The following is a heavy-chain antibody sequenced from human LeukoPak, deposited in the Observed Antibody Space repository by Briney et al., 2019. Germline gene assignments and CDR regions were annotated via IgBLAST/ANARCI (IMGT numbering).Heavy chain of an antibody. V-gene: IGHV3-23*01. D-gene: IGHD3-16*01. J-gene: IGHJ4*02. CDR2: ISGNGGST. CDR3: ARGKRGFGDPYSYFDY. CDR1: GFTFSSYA. Sequence: GGSLRLSCAASGFTFSSYAMSWVRQAPGKGLEWVSAISGNGGSTYYADSVKGRFTISRDNSKNTLAMQLDSLTVEDTGVYYCARGKRGFGDPYSYFDYWGQGLLVTVSS.